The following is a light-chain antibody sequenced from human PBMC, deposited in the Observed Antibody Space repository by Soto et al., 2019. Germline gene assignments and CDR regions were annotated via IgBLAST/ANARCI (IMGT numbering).Light chain of an antibody. CDR2: DAS. J-gene: IGKJ1*01. CDR3: QQYGSSPRT. CDR1: QSVSSTH. V-gene: IGKV3-20*01. Sequence: EIVLTQSPGILSLSPGERATLSCRASQSVSSTHLAWYQQKPGQAPRLLIYDASSRATGIPGRFSGSGSVTDFTLTISRLEPEDFAVYFCQQYGSSPRTFGQGTKVDIK.